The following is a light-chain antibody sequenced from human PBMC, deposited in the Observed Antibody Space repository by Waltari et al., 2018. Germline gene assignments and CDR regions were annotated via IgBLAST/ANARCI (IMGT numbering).Light chain of an antibody. CDR2: GAS. J-gene: IGKJ1*01. Sequence: EIVLTQSPGTLSLSPGERATLSCRASQSISNNYLAWYQQRPGQPPRPLIYGASLWATGIPGRFSGSGSGTDFTLTISRLEPEDFAVYYCEQYGSSLWTFGQGTKVEIK. CDR1: QSISNNY. V-gene: IGKV3-20*01. CDR3: EQYGSSLWT.